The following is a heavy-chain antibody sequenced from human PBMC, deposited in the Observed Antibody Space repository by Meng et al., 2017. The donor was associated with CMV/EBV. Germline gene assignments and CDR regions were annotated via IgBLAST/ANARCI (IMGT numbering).Heavy chain of an antibody. V-gene: IGHV3-30*02. CDR1: GFTFSSYG. J-gene: IGHJ6*02. D-gene: IGHD1-26*01. CDR3: ANVAQSPGWELHHYYYGMDV. Sequence: GESLKISCAASGFTFSSYGMHWVRQAPGKGLEWVAFIRYDGSNKYYADSVKARFTISRDNSKNTLYLQMNSLRAEDTAVYYCANVAQSPGWELHHYYYGMDVWGQGTTVTV. CDR2: IRYDGSNK.